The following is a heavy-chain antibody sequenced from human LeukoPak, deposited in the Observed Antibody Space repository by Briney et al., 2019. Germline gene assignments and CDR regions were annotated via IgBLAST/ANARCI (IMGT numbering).Heavy chain of an antibody. D-gene: IGHD4-17*01. CDR1: GFTVSSNY. J-gene: IGHJ4*02. Sequence: GGSLRLSCAASGFTVSSNYMSWVRQAPGKGLEWVSVIYSGGSTYYADSVKGRFTISRDNSKNTLYLQMNSLRAEDTAVYYCARDLAYGDYPYWGQGTLVTVSS. CDR2: IYSGGST. CDR3: ARDLAYGDYPY. V-gene: IGHV3-53*01.